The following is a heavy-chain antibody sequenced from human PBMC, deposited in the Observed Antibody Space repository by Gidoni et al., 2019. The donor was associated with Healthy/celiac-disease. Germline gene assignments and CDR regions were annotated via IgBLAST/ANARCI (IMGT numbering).Heavy chain of an antibody. D-gene: IGHD6-13*01. J-gene: IGHJ4*02. CDR2: ISPIFGTA. CDR3: ARGHQIWEYSSSWTGFFDY. Sequence: QVQLVQSGAEVKKPGSSVKVSCKASGGTFSRYAISWVRQAPGQGLAWLGGISPIFGTANYAQKFQGRVTITADESTSTAYMELSSLRSEDTAVYYCARGHQIWEYSSSWTGFFDYWGQGTLVTVSS. V-gene: IGHV1-69*01. CDR1: GGTFSRYA.